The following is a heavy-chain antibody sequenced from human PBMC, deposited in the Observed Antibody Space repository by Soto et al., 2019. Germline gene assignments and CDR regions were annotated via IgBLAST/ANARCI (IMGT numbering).Heavy chain of an antibody. J-gene: IGHJ6*02. CDR3: AKLIAARYYYYYYGMDV. Sequence: GALRLSCAASGFTFSSYAMSWVRQAPGKGLEWVSAISGSGGSTYYADSVKGRFTISRDNSKNTLYLQMSRLRAEDTAVYYCAKLIAARYYYYYYGMDVWGRGTTVTVSS. CDR1: GFTFSSYA. D-gene: IGHD6-6*01. V-gene: IGHV3-23*01. CDR2: ISGSGGST.